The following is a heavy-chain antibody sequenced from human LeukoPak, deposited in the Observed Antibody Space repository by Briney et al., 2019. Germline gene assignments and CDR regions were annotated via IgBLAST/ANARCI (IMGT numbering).Heavy chain of an antibody. D-gene: IGHD2-8*01. CDR1: GFTFSSYA. J-gene: IGHJ4*02. V-gene: IGHV3-30-3*01. CDR2: ISYDGSNK. Sequence: GSLRLSCAASGFTFSSYAMHWVRQAPGKGLEWVAVISYDGSNKYYADSVKGRFTISRDNSKNTLYLQMNSLRAEDTAVYYCARGSITPGYCTNGVCYPADYWGQGTLVTVSS. CDR3: ARGSITPGYCTNGVCYPADY.